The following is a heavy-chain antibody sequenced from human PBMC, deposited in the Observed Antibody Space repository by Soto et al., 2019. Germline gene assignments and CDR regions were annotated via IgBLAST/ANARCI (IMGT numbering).Heavy chain of an antibody. CDR1: GGTFSSYT. V-gene: IGHV1-69*08. CDR3: ARDRCSSTSCARGYWHFDL. J-gene: IGHJ2*01. Sequence: QVQLVQSGAEVKKPGSSVTVSCKASGGTFSSYTFSWVRQAPGQGLEWMGRIITVLGLPNYAQKFQGRVTITADKSTSTAYMELSSLRSEDTALYYCARDRCSSTSCARGYWHFDLWGRGTLVTVSS. D-gene: IGHD2-2*01. CDR2: IITVLGLP.